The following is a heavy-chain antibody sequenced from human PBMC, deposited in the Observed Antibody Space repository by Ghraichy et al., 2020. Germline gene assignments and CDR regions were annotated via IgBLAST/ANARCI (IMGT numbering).Heavy chain of an antibody. J-gene: IGHJ5*02. CDR1: GFSLSTSGMC. Sequence: SGPTLMKPTQTLTLTCTFSGFSLSTSGMCVTWIRQPPGKALEWLALIDWDDGKYYSTSLKTRLTISKDTSKNQVVLTMTNMDPVDTATYYCARIRPLGYSSSWYWFDPWGQGTLVTVSS. CDR2: IDWDDGK. D-gene: IGHD6-13*01. V-gene: IGHV2-70*01. CDR3: ARIRPLGYSSSWYWFDP.